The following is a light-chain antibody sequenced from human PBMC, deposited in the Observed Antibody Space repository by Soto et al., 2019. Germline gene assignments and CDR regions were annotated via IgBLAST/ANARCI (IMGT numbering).Light chain of an antibody. V-gene: IGKV1-39*01. CDR1: QYIDTY. J-gene: IGKJ4*01. CDR3: QQTHSVPQT. CDR2: AAS. Sequence: DIQMAQSPSSLSASVGDRVTITCRASQYIDTYLHWYQQKPGKAPKLLIYAASSLQSGVPSRFSGSGSGTDFTLTISSLQPEDFASYFCQQTHSVPQTFAGGTKVEIK.